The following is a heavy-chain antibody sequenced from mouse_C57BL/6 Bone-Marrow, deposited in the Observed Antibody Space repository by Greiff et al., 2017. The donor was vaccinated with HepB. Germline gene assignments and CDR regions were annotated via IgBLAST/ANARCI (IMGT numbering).Heavy chain of an antibody. CDR2: IDPEDGEN. Sequence: VQLQQSGAELVKPGASVKLSCTASGFNIKDYYMHWVKQRTEQGLEWIGRIDPEDGENKYAPKFQGKATITADTSSKTAYLQLSSLTSEDTAVYYCVGYYVDYWGQGTTLTVSS. J-gene: IGHJ2*01. CDR1: GFNIKDYY. V-gene: IGHV14-2*01. CDR3: VGYYVDY.